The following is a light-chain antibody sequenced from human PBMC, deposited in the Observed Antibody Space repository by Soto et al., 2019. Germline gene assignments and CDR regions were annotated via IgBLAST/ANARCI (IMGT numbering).Light chain of an antibody. J-gene: IGKJ4*01. Sequence: AIRMTQSPSSLSASTGDRVTITCRASQGISSYLAWYQQKPGKAPKLLIYAASTLQSGVPSRFSGSGSGTDFTLTISCLQSEDFATYYRQQYYSYPQLTFVGGTKVEIK. CDR2: AAS. CDR3: QQYYSYPQLT. CDR1: QGISSY. V-gene: IGKV1-8*01.